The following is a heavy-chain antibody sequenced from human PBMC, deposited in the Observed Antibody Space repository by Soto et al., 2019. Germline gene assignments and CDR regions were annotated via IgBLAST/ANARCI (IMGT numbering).Heavy chain of an antibody. CDR1: GFTFGDYA. Sequence: GGSLRLSCTASGFTFGDYAMRWVRQAPGKGLEWVGFIRSRAYGGTTEYAASVKGRFTISRDDSKSIAYLQMNSLKTEDTAVYYCTAGKLYPSLDFDYWGQGTLVTVSS. D-gene: IGHD2-8*01. CDR2: IRSRAYGGTT. CDR3: TAGKLYPSLDFDY. V-gene: IGHV3-49*04. J-gene: IGHJ4*02.